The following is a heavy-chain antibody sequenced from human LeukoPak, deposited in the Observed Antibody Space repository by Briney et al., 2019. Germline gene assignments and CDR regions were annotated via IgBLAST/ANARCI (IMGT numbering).Heavy chain of an antibody. CDR3: ARDRGDSTPFDY. D-gene: IGHD4-17*01. J-gene: IGHJ4*02. V-gene: IGHV4-59*12. CDR2: IYYSGST. Sequence: SETLSLTCTVSGGSISRYYWSWIRQPPGKGLEWIGYIYYSGSTNYNPSLKSRVTISVDTSKNQFSLKLSSVTAADTAVYYCARDRGDSTPFDYWGQGTLVTVSS. CDR1: GGSISRYY.